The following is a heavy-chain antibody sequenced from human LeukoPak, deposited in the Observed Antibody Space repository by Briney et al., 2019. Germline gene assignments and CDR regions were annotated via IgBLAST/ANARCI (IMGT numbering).Heavy chain of an antibody. V-gene: IGHV3-49*04. D-gene: IGHD2-2*01. CDR1: GFTFGEYA. CDR2: IRSKAYGGTT. J-gene: IGHJ6*02. Sequence: GGSLRLSCTASGFTFGEYAMSWVRQAPGKGLEWVGFIRSKAYGGTTEYAASVKGRFTISRDDSKSIAYLQMNSLKTEDTAVYYCTRVGRTFYYYYGMDVWGQGTTVTVSS. CDR3: TRVGRTFYYYYGMDV.